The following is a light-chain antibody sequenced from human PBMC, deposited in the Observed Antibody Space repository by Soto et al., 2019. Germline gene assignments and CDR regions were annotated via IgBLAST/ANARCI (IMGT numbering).Light chain of an antibody. CDR2: KAS. CDR3: QQYNNYPWP. Sequence: DIQMTQSPSTLSASVGDRVTITCRASQSISSWLAWYQQKPGKAPKLLIYKASSLESGGPSRFSGRGSGTEFTLTISSLQPNDFATYYCQQYNNYPWPFGQGTKVEIK. V-gene: IGKV1-5*03. J-gene: IGKJ1*01. CDR1: QSISSW.